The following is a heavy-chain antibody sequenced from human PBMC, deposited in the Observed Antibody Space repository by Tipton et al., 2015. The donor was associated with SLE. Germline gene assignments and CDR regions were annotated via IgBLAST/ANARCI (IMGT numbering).Heavy chain of an antibody. D-gene: IGHD2-2*01. CDR3: ARGYCSSTSCPYYYYYMDV. CDR2: INPNTGDT. CDR1: GYTFSDYY. Sequence: QSGAEVKEPGDSVTVSCKTSGYTFSDYYMHWVRQAPGQGLEWMGWINPNTGDTTYAHRFQGRVTMTRDTSISTAYMEFNSLGSGDSGVYYCARGYCSSTSCPYYYYYMDVWGKGTTVTVSS. V-gene: IGHV1-2*02. J-gene: IGHJ6*03.